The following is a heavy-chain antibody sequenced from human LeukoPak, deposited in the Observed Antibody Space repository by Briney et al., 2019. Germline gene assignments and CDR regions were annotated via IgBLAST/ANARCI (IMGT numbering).Heavy chain of an antibody. CDR3: TRDRFGGSYYVRAFDI. V-gene: IGHV3-49*04. J-gene: IGHJ3*02. CDR2: IRSKAYVGTT. CDR1: GFTFGDYA. Sequence: GGSLRLSCTASGFTFGDYAMSWVRQAPGKGLEWVGFIRSKAYVGTTEYAASVKGRFTISRDDSKSIAYLQMNSLETEDTAVYYCTRDRFGGSYYVRAFDIWGQGTMVTVSS. D-gene: IGHD1-26*01.